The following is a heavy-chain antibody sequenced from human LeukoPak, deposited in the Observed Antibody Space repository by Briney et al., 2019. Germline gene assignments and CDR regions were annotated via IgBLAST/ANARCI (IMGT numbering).Heavy chain of an antibody. CDR3: ARDRYDSSGYYTYYYMDV. CDR1: GLTVSKNY. Sequence: GRSLRLSCAASGLTVSKNYMSWVRQAPGKGLESVSVIYSGGSTYYADSVRGRFTISRDNSKNTLYLQMNSLRAEDTAVYYCARDRYDSSGYYTYYYMDVWGKGTTVTVSS. V-gene: IGHV3-53*01. D-gene: IGHD3-22*01. CDR2: IYSGGST. J-gene: IGHJ6*03.